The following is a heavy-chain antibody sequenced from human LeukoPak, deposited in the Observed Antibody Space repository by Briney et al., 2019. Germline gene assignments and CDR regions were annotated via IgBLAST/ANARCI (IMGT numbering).Heavy chain of an antibody. CDR1: GFTFDDYA. D-gene: IGHD2-2*01. Sequence: GRSLRLSCAASGFTFDDYAMHWVRRAPGKGLEWVSGISWNSGSIGYADSVKGRFTISRDNAKNSLYLQMNSLRAEDTALYYCAKGGVPAASENWFDPWGQGTLVTVSS. CDR3: AKGGVPAASENWFDP. J-gene: IGHJ5*02. V-gene: IGHV3-9*01. CDR2: ISWNSGSI.